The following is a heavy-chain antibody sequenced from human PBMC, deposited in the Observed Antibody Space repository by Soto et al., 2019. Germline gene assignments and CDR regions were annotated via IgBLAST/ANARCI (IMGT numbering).Heavy chain of an antibody. D-gene: IGHD3-22*01. CDR2: IIPIFGTA. J-gene: IGHJ4*02. V-gene: IGHV1-69*13. Sequence: AASVKVSCKASGGTFSSYAISWVRQAPGQGLEWMGGIIPIFGTANYAQKFQGRVTITADESTSTAYMELSSLRSEDTAVYYCASNAPHSHGFYYDSSGSDYWGQGTLVTVSS. CDR3: ASNAPHSHGFYYDSSGSDY. CDR1: GGTFSSYA.